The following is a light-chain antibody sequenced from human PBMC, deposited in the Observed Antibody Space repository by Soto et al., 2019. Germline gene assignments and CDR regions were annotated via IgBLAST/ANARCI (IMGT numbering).Light chain of an antibody. J-gene: IGKJ3*01. CDR2: DAS. CDR1: QGISSA. V-gene: IGKV1-13*02. Sequence: AIQLTQSPSSLSASVGDRVTITCRASQGISSALAWYQQKPGKAPKLLIYDASSLESGVPSRFSGSGSGTAFTLTISSLPPEDVATYYCQQFNRFGPGTKVDIK. CDR3: QQFNR.